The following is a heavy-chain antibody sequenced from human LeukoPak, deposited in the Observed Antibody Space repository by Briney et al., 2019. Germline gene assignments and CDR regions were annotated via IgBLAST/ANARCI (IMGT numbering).Heavy chain of an antibody. V-gene: IGHV3-23*01. CDR2: ISDTGNT. CDR3: AKAPVRTCRGAFCYPFDD. J-gene: IGHJ4*02. Sequence: GGSLRLSCAAPGFTFSSYSMNWVRQAPGKGLEWVSAISDTGNTYHADSVKGRFTISRDSSKNTLFLQMNRLRPEDAAVYYCAKAPVRTCRGAFCYPFDDWGLGTLVTVSS. D-gene: IGHD2-15*01. CDR1: GFTFSSYS.